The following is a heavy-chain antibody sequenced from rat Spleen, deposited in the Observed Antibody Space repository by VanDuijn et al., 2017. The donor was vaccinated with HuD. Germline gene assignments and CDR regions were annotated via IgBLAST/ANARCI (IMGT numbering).Heavy chain of an antibody. Sequence: EVQLVESGGGLVQPGRSLKLSCAASGFTFSDYGVAWVRQAPTKGLEWVATISSDGRRNYYRDSVKGRFTISRDNAKSSLYLQMDSLRSEDTATYYCARRHYGYTDYFDCWGQGVMVTVSS. V-gene: IGHV5-29*01. CDR3: ARRHYGYTDYFDC. CDR2: ISSDGRRN. J-gene: IGHJ2*01. D-gene: IGHD1-9*01. CDR1: GFTFSDYG.